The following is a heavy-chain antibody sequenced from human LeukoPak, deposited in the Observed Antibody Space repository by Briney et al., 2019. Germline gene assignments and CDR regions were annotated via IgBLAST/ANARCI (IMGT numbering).Heavy chain of an antibody. Sequence: PGGSLRLSCAASGFTFSSYSMNWVRQAPGKGLEWVSSISSSSSYIYYADSVKGRFTISRDNAKNSLYLQMNSLRAEDTAVYYCARGTGSNYYGSGSQDYWGQGTLATVSS. V-gene: IGHV3-21*01. CDR3: ARGTGSNYYGSGSQDY. CDR1: GFTFSSYS. CDR2: ISSSSSYI. D-gene: IGHD3-10*01. J-gene: IGHJ4*02.